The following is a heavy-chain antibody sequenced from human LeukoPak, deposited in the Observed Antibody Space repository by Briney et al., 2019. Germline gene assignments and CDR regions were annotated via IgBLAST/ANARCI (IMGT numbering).Heavy chain of an antibody. Sequence: GESLKISCKGSGYSFTSYWIGWVRQMPGKGLEWMGIIYPGDSDTRYSPSFQGQVTISADKSISTAYLQWSSLKASDTAMYYCARVADYGVLRYFDWLPRKGGWFDPWGQGTLVTVSS. CDR2: IYPGDSDT. CDR1: GYSFTSYW. V-gene: IGHV5-51*01. D-gene: IGHD3-9*01. J-gene: IGHJ5*02. CDR3: ARVADYGVLRYFDWLPRKGGWFDP.